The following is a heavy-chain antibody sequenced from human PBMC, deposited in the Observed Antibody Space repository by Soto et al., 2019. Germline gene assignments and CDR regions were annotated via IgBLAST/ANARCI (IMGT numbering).Heavy chain of an antibody. Sequence: ASETLSLTCAVYGGSFSGYYWSWIRQPPGKGLEWIGEINHSGSTNYNPSLKSRVTISVDTSKNQFSLKLSSVTAADTAVYYCARERFGVVNYYYYGMDVWGQGTTVTVSS. CDR3: ARERFGVVNYYYYGMDV. D-gene: IGHD3-3*01. CDR2: INHSGST. V-gene: IGHV4-34*01. CDR1: GGSFSGYY. J-gene: IGHJ6*02.